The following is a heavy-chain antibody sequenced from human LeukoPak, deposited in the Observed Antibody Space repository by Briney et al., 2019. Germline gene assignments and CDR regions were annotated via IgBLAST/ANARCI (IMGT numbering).Heavy chain of an antibody. Sequence: PGGSLRLSCAASGFTLSNYWMSWVRQAPGKALEWLANVKQDGSEIYYVDSVKGRFTISRDNGKNSLYLQINSLRADDTAVYYCARDQGNMIAVRTTNWYFDLWGRGTLVTVSS. CDR3: ARDQGNMIAVRTTNWYFDL. J-gene: IGHJ2*01. V-gene: IGHV3-7*05. CDR1: GFTLSNYW. D-gene: IGHD3-22*01. CDR2: VKQDGSEI.